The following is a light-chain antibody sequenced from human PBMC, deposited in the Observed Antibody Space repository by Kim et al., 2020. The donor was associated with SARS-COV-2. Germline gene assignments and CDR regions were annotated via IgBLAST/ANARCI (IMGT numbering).Light chain of an antibody. V-gene: IGLV3-19*01. CDR1: SVRNYF. Sequence: SSELTQDPAVSVSLGETVRITCQGDSVRNYFVSWYQQKPGQAPLLVMYGRNIRASGIPDRFSGSRLGDTASLTIAVTQPEDEADYYCNSWDSSGTLGVFG. J-gene: IGLJ3*02. CDR3: NSWDSSGTLGV. CDR2: GRN.